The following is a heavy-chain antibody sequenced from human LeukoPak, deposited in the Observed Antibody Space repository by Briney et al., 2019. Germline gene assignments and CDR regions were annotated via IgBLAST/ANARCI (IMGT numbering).Heavy chain of an antibody. J-gene: IGHJ3*02. Sequence: SETLSLTCTVSGGSISSGGYYWSWIRQHPGKGLEWIGYIYYSGSTYYNPSLKSRVTIPVDTSKNQFSLKLSSVTAADTAVYYCARDHYYEDAFDIWGQGTMVTVSS. CDR2: IYYSGST. CDR1: GGSISSGGYY. D-gene: IGHD3-22*01. CDR3: ARDHYYEDAFDI. V-gene: IGHV4-31*03.